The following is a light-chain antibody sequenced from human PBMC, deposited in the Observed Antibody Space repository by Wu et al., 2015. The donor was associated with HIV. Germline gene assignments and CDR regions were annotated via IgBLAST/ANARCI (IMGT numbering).Light chain of an antibody. CDR2: AAS. J-gene: IGKJ4*01. V-gene: IGKV1-8*01. Sequence: AIRMTQSPSSLSASTGDRVTITCRASQGISGYLAWYQQKPGKAPKLLIYAASTLQSRVPSRFSGSGSGTDFTLTISCLQSEDFATYYCQQSYSYPLTFGGGTKVEIK. CDR3: QQSYSYPLT. CDR1: QGISGY.